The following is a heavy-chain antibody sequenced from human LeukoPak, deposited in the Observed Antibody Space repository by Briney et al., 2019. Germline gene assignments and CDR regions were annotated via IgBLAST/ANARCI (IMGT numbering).Heavy chain of an antibody. CDR3: ARDSVLMVYAMVEYYFDY. J-gene: IGHJ4*02. V-gene: IGHV3-30-3*01. CDR1: GFTFSSYA. CDR2: ISYDGSNK. D-gene: IGHD2-8*01. Sequence: QSGGSLRLSCAASGFTFSSYAMHWVRQAPGKGLEWVAVISYDGSNKYYADSVKGRFTISRDNSKNTLYLQMNSLRAEDTAVYYCARDSVLMVYAMVEYYFDYWGQGTLVTVSS.